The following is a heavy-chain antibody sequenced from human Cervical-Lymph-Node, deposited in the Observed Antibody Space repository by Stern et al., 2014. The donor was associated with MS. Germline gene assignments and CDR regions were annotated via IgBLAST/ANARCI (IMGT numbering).Heavy chain of an antibody. Sequence: QVQLVQPGAEVKKPGASAKVPCKPSGYNFTSYGISWVRQAPGHGLEWMGLISAYNVNTNYAQMLQGRVTMTTDTSTSTAYMELRSLRSDDTAVYYCARGLLGSENAFDIWGQGTMVTVSS. CDR3: ARGLLGSENAFDI. CDR1: GYNFTSYG. V-gene: IGHV1-18*01. D-gene: IGHD2-15*01. CDR2: ISAYNVNT. J-gene: IGHJ3*02.